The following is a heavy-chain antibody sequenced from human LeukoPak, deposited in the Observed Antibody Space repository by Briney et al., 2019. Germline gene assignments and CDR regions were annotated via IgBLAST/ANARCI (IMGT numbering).Heavy chain of an antibody. D-gene: IGHD3-10*01. V-gene: IGHV3-23*01. CDR2: ISGSGGST. CDR3: AKDSVSDGEECFGDGSVDY. Sequence: GGSLRLSCAASGFTFSSYAMSWVRQAPGKGLEWVSAISGSGGSTYYADSVKGRFTISRDNSKNTLYLQMNSLRAKDTAVYYCAKDSVSDGEECFGDGSVDYWGQGTLVTVSS. CDR1: GFTFSSYA. J-gene: IGHJ4*02.